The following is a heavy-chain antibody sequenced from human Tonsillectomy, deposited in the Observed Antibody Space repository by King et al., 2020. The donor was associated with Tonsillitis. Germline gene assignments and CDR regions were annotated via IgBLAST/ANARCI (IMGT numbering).Heavy chain of an antibody. D-gene: IGHD6-19*01. V-gene: IGHV3-9*01. Sequence: VQLVESGGGLVQPGRSLRLSCAASGFTFDDYAMHWVRQGPGKGLEWVAGISWNSTSINYADSVKSRFTISRDNAKNDVYLQMNSLRPEDTAFYYCAKAWYNSGWCVGFDCWGPGTLVTVSS. J-gene: IGHJ4*02. CDR3: AKAWYNSGWCVGFDC. CDR2: ISWNSTSI. CDR1: GFTFDDYA.